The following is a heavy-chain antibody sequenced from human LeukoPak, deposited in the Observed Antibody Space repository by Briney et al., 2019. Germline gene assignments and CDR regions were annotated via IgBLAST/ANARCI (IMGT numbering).Heavy chain of an antibody. V-gene: IGHV4-34*01. Sequence: SETLSLTCAVYGGSFSGYYWSWIRQPPRKGLEWIGEINHSGSTNYNPSLKSRVTISVDTSKNQFSLKLSSVTAADTAVYYCARAPDYGDQTPTFYYYYGMDVWGQGTTVTVSS. D-gene: IGHD4-17*01. CDR3: ARAPDYGDQTPTFYYYYGMDV. CDR2: INHSGST. J-gene: IGHJ6*02. CDR1: GGSFSGYY.